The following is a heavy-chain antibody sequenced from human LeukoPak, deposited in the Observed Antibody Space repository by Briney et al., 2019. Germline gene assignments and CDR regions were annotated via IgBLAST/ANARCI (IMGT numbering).Heavy chain of an antibody. Sequence: PGGSLRPSCAASGFTVSSNYMSWVRQAPGKGLEWVSVIYSGGSTYYADSVKGRFTISRDNSKNTLYLQMNSLRAEDTAVYYCARDWTDGNYWGQGTLVTVSS. V-gene: IGHV3-66*01. CDR2: IYSGGST. D-gene: IGHD3/OR15-3a*01. J-gene: IGHJ4*02. CDR3: ARDWTDGNY. CDR1: GFTVSSNY.